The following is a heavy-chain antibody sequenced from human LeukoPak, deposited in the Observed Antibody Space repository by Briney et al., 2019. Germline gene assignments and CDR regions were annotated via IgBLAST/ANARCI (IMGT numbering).Heavy chain of an antibody. CDR3: ARFPDVWGSYRYSVN. J-gene: IGHJ4*02. D-gene: IGHD3-16*02. Sequence: SETLSLTCTVSGGSISSYYWSWIRQPAGKGLEWIGRIYTSGSTNYNPSLKSRVTISVDTSKNQFSLKLSSVTAADTAVYYCARFPDVWGSYRYSVNWGQGTLVTVSS. V-gene: IGHV4-4*07. CDR1: GGSISSYY. CDR2: IYTSGST.